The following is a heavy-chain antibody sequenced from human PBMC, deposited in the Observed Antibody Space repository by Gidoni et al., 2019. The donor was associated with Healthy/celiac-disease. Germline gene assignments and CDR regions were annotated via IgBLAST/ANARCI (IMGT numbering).Heavy chain of an antibody. D-gene: IGHD3-16*01. V-gene: IGHV3-33*01. CDR3: ARDSIMITFGLGY. Sequence: VQRVESGGGVVRPGRSLGLCCAASGFTFTSSGMHWVRRAPGKGLVWVAVIWYDGSNKYYADSVKGRFTLARENSNNTLYLQMNSLRAEETAVYYCARDSIMITFGLGYWGQGTLVTVSS. CDR1: GFTFTSSG. CDR2: IWYDGSNK. J-gene: IGHJ4*02.